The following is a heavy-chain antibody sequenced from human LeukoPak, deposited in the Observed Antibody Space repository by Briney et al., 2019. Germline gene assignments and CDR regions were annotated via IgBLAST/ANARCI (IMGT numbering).Heavy chain of an antibody. CDR1: GFTFSSYS. CDR3: ARDTLAYCGGDCYLGEDY. D-gene: IGHD2-21*02. V-gene: IGHV3-21*01. CDR2: ISSSSSYI. Sequence: PGGSLRLSCAASGFTFSSYSMNWVRQAPGKGLEWVSSISSSSSYIYYADSVKGRFTISRDNAKNSLYLQMNSLRAEDTAAYYCARDTLAYCGGDCYLGEDYWGQGTLVTVSS. J-gene: IGHJ4*02.